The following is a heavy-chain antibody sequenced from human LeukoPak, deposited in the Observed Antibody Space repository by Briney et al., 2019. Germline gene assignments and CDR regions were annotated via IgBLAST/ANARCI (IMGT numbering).Heavy chain of an antibody. CDR3: ARHPVGASGYYFDC. Sequence: SETLSLTCTVSGGSISSSSYYWGWIRQPPGKGLEWIGSIYYSGSTYYNPSLKSRVTISVDTSKNQFSLKLSSVTAADTAVYYCARHPVGASGYYFDCWGQGTLVTVSS. CDR2: IYYSGST. D-gene: IGHD1-26*01. V-gene: IGHV4-39*01. CDR1: GGSISSSSYY. J-gene: IGHJ4*02.